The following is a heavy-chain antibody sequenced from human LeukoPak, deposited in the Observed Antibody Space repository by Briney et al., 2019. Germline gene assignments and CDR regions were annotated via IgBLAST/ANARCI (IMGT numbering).Heavy chain of an antibody. Sequence: GGSLRLSCAASGFTVSSYELNWVRQAPGKGLEWVSYISGSGDTIYYADSVKGRFTISRDNAKNSLYLQMNSLRAEDTAVYYCARDPPYGSGSHPWGQGTLVTVSS. CDR1: GFTVSSYE. V-gene: IGHV3-48*03. CDR2: ISGSGDTI. J-gene: IGHJ5*02. D-gene: IGHD3-10*01. CDR3: ARDPPYGSGSHP.